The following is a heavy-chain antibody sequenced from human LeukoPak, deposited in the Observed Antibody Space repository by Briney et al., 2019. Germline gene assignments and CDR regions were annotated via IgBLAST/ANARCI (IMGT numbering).Heavy chain of an antibody. CDR3: AKGGVDY. V-gene: IGHV3-74*01. CDR1: GFTFSSYW. CDR2: INGDGDTT. J-gene: IGHJ4*02. Sequence: GGSLRPSCAASGFTFSSYWMHWVRQAPGKGLVWVSRINGDGDTTTYADSVKGRFTISRDNAKNTLYLQMNSLRAEDTAVYYCAKGGVDYWGQGTLVTVSS.